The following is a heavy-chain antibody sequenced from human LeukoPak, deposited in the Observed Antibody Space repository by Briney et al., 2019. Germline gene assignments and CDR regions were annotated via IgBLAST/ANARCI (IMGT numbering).Heavy chain of an antibody. J-gene: IGHJ6*04. CDR1: GFTFSSYW. CDR2: IKQDGIEK. Sequence: GGSLRLSCAASGFTFSSYWMTWVRQAPGKGREGVANIKQDGIEKYYVDSVKGRFTISRDNAENSMYLKMNSLRAEDTAVYFCARALGVTPPYYFSSGMDVWGKGATVTVSS. V-gene: IGHV3-7*03. CDR3: ARALGVTPPYYFSSGMDV. D-gene: IGHD2-21*02.